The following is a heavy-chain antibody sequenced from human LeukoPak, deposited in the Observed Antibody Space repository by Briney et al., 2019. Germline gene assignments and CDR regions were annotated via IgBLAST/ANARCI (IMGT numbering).Heavy chain of an antibody. D-gene: IGHD3-10*01. CDR3: ARDGYGPTDF. V-gene: IGHV4-59*11. CDR2: IYHNGDT. Sequence: SETLSLTCTVSGGSFSGPYWSWIRQTPGKGLEWIGDIYHNGDTRYNPSLKSRVTMSVDTSKNQFSLKLNSVTPADTAVYYCARDGYGPTDFWGKGSLVTVSS. CDR1: GGSFSGPY. J-gene: IGHJ4*02.